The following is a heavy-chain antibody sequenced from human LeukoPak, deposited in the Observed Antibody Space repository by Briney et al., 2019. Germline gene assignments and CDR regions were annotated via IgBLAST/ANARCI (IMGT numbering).Heavy chain of an antibody. CDR1: GYTFTHQW. J-gene: IGHJ4*02. CDR3: ARHSDVIGAI. D-gene: IGHD3-10*01. CDR2: IYPRDSDT. V-gene: IGHV5-51*01. Sequence: GGSLKISCKASGYTFTHQWIGWVRQKSGSGLEWMGIIYPRDSDTRYSPSFQGHVSISADTSINTAYLEWSRLEASDTATYYCARHSDVIGAIWGQGTLVTVSS.